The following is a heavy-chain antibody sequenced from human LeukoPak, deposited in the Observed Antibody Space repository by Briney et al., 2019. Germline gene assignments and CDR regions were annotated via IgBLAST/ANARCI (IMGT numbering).Heavy chain of an antibody. CDR1: GFTLSSYA. Sequence: GGSLRLSCAASGFTLSSYAMHWVRQAPGTGLEYVSAMSSNGGSTYYANSVKGRFTISRDNSKNTLYLQMGSLRAEDMAVYYCARDKGSGSYSAFDYWGQGTLVTVSS. D-gene: IGHD3-10*01. CDR3: ARDKGSGSYSAFDY. V-gene: IGHV3-64*01. J-gene: IGHJ4*02. CDR2: MSSNGGST.